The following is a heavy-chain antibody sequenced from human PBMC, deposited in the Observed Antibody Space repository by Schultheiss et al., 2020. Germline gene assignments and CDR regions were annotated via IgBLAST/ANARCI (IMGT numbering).Heavy chain of an antibody. CDR3: ARDWYGRTMTTVIRWYGMDV. V-gene: IGHV1-69*04. Sequence: SVKVSCKASGGTFSSYTISWVRQAPGQGLEWMGRIIPILGIANYAQKFQGRVTITADKSTSTAYMELSSLRSEDTAVYYCARDWYGRTMTTVIRWYGMDVWGQGTTVTVSS. D-gene: IGHD4-23*01. CDR1: GGTFSSYT. J-gene: IGHJ6*01. CDR2: IIPILGIA.